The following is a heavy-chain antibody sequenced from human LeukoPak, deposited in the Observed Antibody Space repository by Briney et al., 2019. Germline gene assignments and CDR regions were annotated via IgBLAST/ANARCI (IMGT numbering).Heavy chain of an antibody. CDR1: GFTFSDYY. D-gene: IGHD5-18*01. CDR2: ISSSGSTI. Sequence: GRSLRLSCAASGFTFSDYYMSWIRQAPGKGLEWVSYISSSGSTIYYADSVKGRFTISRDNAKNSLYLQMNSLRAEDTAVYYCARDTAMVTGYYYYGMDVWGQGTTVTVSS. V-gene: IGHV3-11*01. J-gene: IGHJ6*02. CDR3: ARDTAMVTGYYYYGMDV.